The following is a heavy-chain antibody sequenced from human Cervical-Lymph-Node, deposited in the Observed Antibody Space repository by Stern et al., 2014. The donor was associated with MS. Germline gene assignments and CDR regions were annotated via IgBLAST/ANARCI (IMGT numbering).Heavy chain of an antibody. D-gene: IGHD3-3*02. CDR2: ISWSSGSI. CDR3: AKASSYSISPRYYYYGMDA. Sequence: EVQLVESGGGLVQPGRSLRLSCAASGFTFDDYGMHWVRQAPGKGLEWVSGISWSSGSIGYADSVRGRFTISRDNTKKSLYLQMNSLRPEDTALYYCAKASSYSISPRYYYYGMDAWGQGTTVTVSS. J-gene: IGHJ6*02. CDR1: GFTFDDYG. V-gene: IGHV3-9*01.